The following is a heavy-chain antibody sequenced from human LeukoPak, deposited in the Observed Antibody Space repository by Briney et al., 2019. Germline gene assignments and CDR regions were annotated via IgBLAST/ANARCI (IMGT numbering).Heavy chain of an antibody. CDR1: GYSISSGYY. V-gene: IGHV4-38-2*01. CDR2: IYHSGST. CDR3: ARHRAAGWFGELLPIDY. D-gene: IGHD3-10*01. J-gene: IGHJ4*02. Sequence: SETLFLTCAVSGYSISSGYYWGWIRQPPGKGLEWIGSIYHSGSTYYNPSLKSRVTISVDTSKNQFSLKLSSVTAADTAVYYCARHRAAGWFGELLPIDYWGQGTLVTVSS.